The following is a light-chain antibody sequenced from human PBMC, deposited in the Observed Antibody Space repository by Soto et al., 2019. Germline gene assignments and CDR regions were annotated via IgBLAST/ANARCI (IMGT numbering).Light chain of an antibody. V-gene: IGKV3-20*01. CDR2: GVS. CDR3: QQYSSSPVT. J-gene: IGKJ4*01. CDR1: QSVSSS. Sequence: EIVVTQSPATLSVSPGERVTLSCRASQSVSSSLAWYQQRPGQAPRLLIYGVSSRATGIPDRFSGSGSGTDFTLTISRLEPEDFAVYYCQQYSSSPVTFGGGTTVEIK.